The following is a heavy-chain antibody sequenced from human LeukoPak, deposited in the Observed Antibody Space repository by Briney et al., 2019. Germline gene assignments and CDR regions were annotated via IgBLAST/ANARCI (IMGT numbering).Heavy chain of an antibody. J-gene: IGHJ5*02. CDR1: GGSFSGYY. D-gene: IGHD3-10*01. V-gene: IGHV4-34*01. CDR2: INHSGST. CDR3: ARGGRDPSGSGPMVRGVITDNWFDP. Sequence: PSETLSLTCAVYGGSFSGYYWSWIRQPPGKGLEWIGEINHSGSTNYNPSLKSRVTISVDTSKNQFSLKLSSVTAADTAVYYCARGGRDPSGSGPMVRGVITDNWFDPWGQGTLVTVPS.